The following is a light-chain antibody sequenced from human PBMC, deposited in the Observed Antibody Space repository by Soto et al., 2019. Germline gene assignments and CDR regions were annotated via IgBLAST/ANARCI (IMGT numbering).Light chain of an antibody. J-gene: IGLJ1*01. CDR1: TGPVTTGHY. V-gene: IGLV7-46*01. CDR3: LLSYRGDYV. Sequence: QSVVTQEPSLTLSPGGKVILTCGATTGPVTTGHYPYWFQQKPGQAPRPLVYDTANIFSWTPAQFSGSLVGGKAALTLSGAQPEHEAEYYCLLSYRGDYVFGPGTKVTVL. CDR2: DTA.